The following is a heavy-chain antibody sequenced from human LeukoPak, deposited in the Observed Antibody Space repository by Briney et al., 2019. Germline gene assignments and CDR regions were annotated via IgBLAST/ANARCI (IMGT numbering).Heavy chain of an antibody. CDR2: FDPEDGGT. CDR3: ATVAVAGPDNRYYYYYYMDV. V-gene: IGHV1-24*01. CDR1: GYTLTELS. D-gene: IGHD6-19*01. J-gene: IGHJ6*03. Sequence: ASVKVSCKVSGYTLTELSMHWVRQAPGKGLEWMGGFDPEDGGTIYAQKFQGRVTMTEDTSTDTAYMELSSLRSEDTAVYYCATVAVAGPDNRYYYYYYMDVWGKGTTVTVSS.